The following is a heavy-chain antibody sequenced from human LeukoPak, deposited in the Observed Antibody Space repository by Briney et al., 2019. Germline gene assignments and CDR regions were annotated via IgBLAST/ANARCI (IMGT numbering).Heavy chain of an antibody. CDR2: ISTSRSYV. CDR3: ARDDYDILTGSNYYFDY. Sequence: PGGSLRLSCAASGFTFSSYSMNWVRQAPGKGLEWVSSISTSRSYVYYTDSVKGRFTISRDNAKNSLYLQMNSLRAEDTAVYYCARDDYDILTGSNYYFDYWGQGTLVTVSS. D-gene: IGHD3-9*01. V-gene: IGHV3-21*01. J-gene: IGHJ4*02. CDR1: GFTFSSYS.